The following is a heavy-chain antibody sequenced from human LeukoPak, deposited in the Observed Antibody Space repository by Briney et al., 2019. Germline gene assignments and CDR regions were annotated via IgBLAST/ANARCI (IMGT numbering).Heavy chain of an antibody. CDR3: ARGEPTRRRDGYNWDY. V-gene: IGHV1-18*01. Sequence: ASVKVSCKASGYTFTSYGISWVRQAPGQGPEWMGWISAYNGNTNYAQKLQGRVTMTTDTSTSTAYMELTSLRSDDTAVYYCARGEPTRRRDGYNWDYWGQGTLVTVSS. CDR1: GYTFTSYG. D-gene: IGHD5-24*01. J-gene: IGHJ4*02. CDR2: ISAYNGNT.